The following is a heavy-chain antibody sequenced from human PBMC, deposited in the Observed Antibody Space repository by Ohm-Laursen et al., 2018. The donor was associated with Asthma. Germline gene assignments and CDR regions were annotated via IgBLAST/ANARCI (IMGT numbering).Heavy chain of an antibody. CDR3: ARGGCSSTSCYDYYYYGMDV. CDR1: GFTFSSYA. Sequence: SLRLSCSASGFTFSSYAMSWVRQAPGKGLEWVSAIRGSGGSTYYADSVKGRFTISRDNSKNTLYLQMNSLRAEDTAVYYCARGGCSSTSCYDYYYYGMDVWGQGTTVTVSS. J-gene: IGHJ6*02. CDR2: IRGSGGST. V-gene: IGHV3-23*01. D-gene: IGHD2-2*01.